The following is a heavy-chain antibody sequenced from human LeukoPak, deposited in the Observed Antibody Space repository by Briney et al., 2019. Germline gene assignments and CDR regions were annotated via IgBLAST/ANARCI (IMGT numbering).Heavy chain of an antibody. CDR2: IYHSGGT. D-gene: IGHD1-1*01. CDR1: GGSFSGYY. Sequence: SETLSLTCAVSGGSFSGYYWSWIRQPPGKGLEWIGEIYHSGGTNYNPSLKSRVTISVDTSKNQFSLKLSSVTAADTAVYYCARRYTNYAPLDYWGQGTLVTVSS. V-gene: IGHV4-34*01. CDR3: ARRYTNYAPLDY. J-gene: IGHJ4*02.